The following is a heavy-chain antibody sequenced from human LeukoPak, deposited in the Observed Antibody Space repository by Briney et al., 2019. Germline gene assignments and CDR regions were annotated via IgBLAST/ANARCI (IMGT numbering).Heavy chain of an antibody. CDR2: INTSGST. J-gene: IGHJ4*02. CDR3: ARDREYSTSSVYFDY. V-gene: IGHV4-4*07. CDR1: GGSISSYY. D-gene: IGHD6-6*01. Sequence: SETLSLTCTVSGGSISSYYWSWIRQPAGKGLEWIGRINTSGSTNYNSSLKSRVTMSVDTSKNQFSLRLSSVTAADTAVYYCARDREYSTSSVYFDYWSQGTLVTVSS.